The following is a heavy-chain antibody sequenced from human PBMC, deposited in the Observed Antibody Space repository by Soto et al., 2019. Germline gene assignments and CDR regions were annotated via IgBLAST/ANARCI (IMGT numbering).Heavy chain of an antibody. CDR3: ARSDSSGNYYFDY. CDR2: INAGKGNT. J-gene: IGHJ4*02. V-gene: IGHV1-3*01. CDR1: GYTFTNYA. Sequence: ASVKVSCKASGYTFTNYAMHWVRQAPGQRLEWMGWINAGKGNTKYSQKFQGRVTITRDTSASTAYMELSSLTSGDTAVFYCARSDSSGNYYFDYWGQGTLVTSPQ. D-gene: IGHD3-22*01.